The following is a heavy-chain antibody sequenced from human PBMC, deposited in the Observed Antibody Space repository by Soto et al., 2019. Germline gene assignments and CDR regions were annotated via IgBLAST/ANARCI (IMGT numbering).Heavy chain of an antibody. CDR3: ARMASPGITFDY. J-gene: IGHJ4*02. CDR2: IYHSGIT. CDR1: GGSFSGYY. V-gene: IGHV4-34*01. Sequence: SETLSLTCSVYGGSFSGYYWSWIRQPPGRGLEWIGYIYHSGITYYNPSLKSRVTISVDKSKKQFSLKLTSVTAADTAVYYCARMASPGITFDYWGQGTLVTVSS.